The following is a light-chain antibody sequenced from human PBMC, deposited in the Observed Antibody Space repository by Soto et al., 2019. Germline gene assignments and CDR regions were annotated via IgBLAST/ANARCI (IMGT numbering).Light chain of an antibody. Sequence: EIVLTQSPGTLSLSPGERATLSCRASQSVSSSYLAWYQQKPGQAPRLLIYGASSRATGIPDRFSGSGSGPDFTLTISRLGPEDFAVYYCQQYGSSPRTFGQGTKVETK. CDR3: QQYGSSPRT. CDR1: QSVSSSY. J-gene: IGKJ1*01. CDR2: GAS. V-gene: IGKV3-20*01.